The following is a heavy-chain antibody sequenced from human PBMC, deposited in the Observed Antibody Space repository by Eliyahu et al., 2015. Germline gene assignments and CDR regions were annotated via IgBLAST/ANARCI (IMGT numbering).Heavy chain of an antibody. Sequence: EVQLVESGGGLVQPGGSLRLSCAASGFTFSNYAMNWVRQAPGKGLEWISYISPNSATIYYADSVRGRFTSSRDNAKNSLYLQMNSLRDDDTAVYYCARDLPTWANDYWGQGTLVTVSS. CDR3: ARDLPTWANDY. V-gene: IGHV3-48*02. CDR2: ISPNSATI. J-gene: IGHJ4*02. D-gene: IGHD4/OR15-4a*01. CDR1: GFTFSNYA.